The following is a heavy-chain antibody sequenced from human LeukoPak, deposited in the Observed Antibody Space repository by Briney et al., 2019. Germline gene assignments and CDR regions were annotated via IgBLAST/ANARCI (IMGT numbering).Heavy chain of an antibody. D-gene: IGHD6-19*01. CDR2: IYYSGST. CDR1: GGSISSYY. Sequence: SETLSLTCTVSGGSISSYYWSWIRQPPGKGLEWIGYIYYSGSTNYNPSLKSRVTISVDTSKNQFSLKLSSVTAADTAVYYCARGRKQWLVTEDYYYYYMDVWGKGTTVTVSS. J-gene: IGHJ6*03. V-gene: IGHV4-59*01. CDR3: ARGRKQWLVTEDYYYYYMDV.